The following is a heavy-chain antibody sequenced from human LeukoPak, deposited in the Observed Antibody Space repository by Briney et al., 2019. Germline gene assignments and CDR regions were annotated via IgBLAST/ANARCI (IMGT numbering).Heavy chain of an antibody. V-gene: IGHV4-4*07. CDR2: LHSSGST. CDR3: ARKSLRQNYFDS. J-gene: IGHJ4*02. Sequence: SETLSLTCTVSGDSIISYYWNWIRQPAGKGLEWIGRLHSSGSTNYSPSLNSRVTLSLDTSKNLFSLSLSSVTAADTAVYYCARKSLRQNYFDSWGQGILVTVSS. CDR1: GDSIISYY.